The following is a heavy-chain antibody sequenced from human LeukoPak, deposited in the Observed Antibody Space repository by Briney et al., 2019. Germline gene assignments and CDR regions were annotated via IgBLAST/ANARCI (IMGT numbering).Heavy chain of an antibody. CDR1: GFTFSNYA. CDR3: AKDQYYGDRAVTHFDY. D-gene: IGHD4-17*01. Sequence: PGGSLRLSCAASGFTFSNYAMTWVRQAPGKGLEWVSSVTASGGGSYYAGSVKGRFTISRDNSRNTLYLQMNSLGVGDMAVYYCAKDQYYGDRAVTHFDYWGQGALVTVSS. CDR2: VTASGGGS. V-gene: IGHV3-23*01. J-gene: IGHJ4*02.